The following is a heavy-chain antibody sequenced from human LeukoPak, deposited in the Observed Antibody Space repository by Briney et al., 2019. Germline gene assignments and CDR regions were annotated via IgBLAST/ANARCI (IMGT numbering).Heavy chain of an antibody. CDR3: AELGITMIGGV. Sequence: GGSLRLSCAASGFTFSGYGMHWVRQAPGKGLGWVAFVRYDSSNKYYADSVKGRFTVSRDNSKNMLYLQMNSLRAEDTAVYYCAELGITMIGGVWGKGTTVTISS. CDR2: VRYDSSNK. J-gene: IGHJ6*04. V-gene: IGHV3-30*02. D-gene: IGHD3-10*02. CDR1: GFTFSGYG.